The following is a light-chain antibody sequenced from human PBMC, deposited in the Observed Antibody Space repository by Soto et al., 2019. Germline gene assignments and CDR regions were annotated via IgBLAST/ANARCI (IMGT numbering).Light chain of an antibody. CDR3: LLTYRGSRV. CDR1: SGVVTSGHY. Sequence: QTVVTQEPSLTVSPGGTVTLTCGSSSGVVTSGHYPYWFQQKPGQGPRTLIYDINRKHSWTPARFSGSLLGGKAALTLSGAQPEDEAEYYCLLTYRGSRVFGGGTKLTVL. CDR2: DIN. J-gene: IGLJ2*01. V-gene: IGLV7-46*01.